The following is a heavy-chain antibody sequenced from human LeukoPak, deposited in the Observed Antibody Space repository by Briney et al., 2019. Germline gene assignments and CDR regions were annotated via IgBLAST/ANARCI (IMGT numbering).Heavy chain of an antibody. Sequence: SETLSLTCSVSGGSISGDIYYWGWMRQPPGKGLEWIGSIHYSGSTYYSPSLKSRVTISVDTSKNQFSLRLSSVTAADTALYYCARSRSGTRWSISIDYWGQGTLVTVS. V-gene: IGHV4-39*01. J-gene: IGHJ4*02. D-gene: IGHD3-10*01. CDR3: ARSRSGTRWSISIDY. CDR1: GGSISGDIYY. CDR2: IHYSGST.